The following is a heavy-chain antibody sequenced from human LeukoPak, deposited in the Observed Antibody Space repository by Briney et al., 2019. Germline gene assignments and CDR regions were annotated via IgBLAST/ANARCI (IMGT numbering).Heavy chain of an antibody. V-gene: IGHV4-30-4*01. D-gene: IGHD3-22*01. Sequence: SETLSLTCTVSGGSISSSSYYWSWIRQPPGKGLEWIGYIYYSGSTYYNPSLKSRVTISVDTSKNQFSLKLSSVTAADTAVYYCARENSSGYSAYWYFDLWGRGTLVTVSS. CDR2: IYYSGST. CDR3: ARENSSGYSAYWYFDL. CDR1: GGSISSSSYY. J-gene: IGHJ2*01.